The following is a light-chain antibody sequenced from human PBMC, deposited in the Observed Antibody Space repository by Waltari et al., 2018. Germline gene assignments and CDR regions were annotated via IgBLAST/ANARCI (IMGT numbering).Light chain of an antibody. Sequence: EIVLTQSPGTLSLSPGERATLSCWASQSVGKFLAWYQQKPGRAPRLLIYGASSRATGIPDRFSGSGSGTDFSLTINRLEPEDFAVYYCQHYVRLPATFGQGTKVEI. J-gene: IGKJ1*01. V-gene: IGKV3-20*01. CDR2: GAS. CDR1: QSVGKF. CDR3: QHYVRLPAT.